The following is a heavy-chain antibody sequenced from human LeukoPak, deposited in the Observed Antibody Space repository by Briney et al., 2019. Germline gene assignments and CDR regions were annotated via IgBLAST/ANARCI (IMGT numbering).Heavy chain of an antibody. CDR2: INPNSGGT. D-gene: IGHD5-12*01. CDR3: GRVYSGYDGFYYGMDV. Sequence: ASVKVSCKASGYTFNGYYMHWVRQAPGQGLGWMGWINPNSGGTNYAQKFQGRVTMTRDTSISTAYMELSRLRSDDTAVYYCGRVYSGYDGFYYGMDVWGQGTTVTVSS. J-gene: IGHJ6*02. CDR1: GYTFNGYY. V-gene: IGHV1-2*02.